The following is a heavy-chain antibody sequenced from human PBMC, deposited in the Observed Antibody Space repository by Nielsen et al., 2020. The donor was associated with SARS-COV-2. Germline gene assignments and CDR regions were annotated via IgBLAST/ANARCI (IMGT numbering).Heavy chain of an antibody. Sequence: SETLSLTCTASGGSISSGRYYWVWIRQPPGKGLEWIGTIYYSGDTNYNPSLKSRVTISVDTSKNQFFLKLSSVTAADTAVYYCAATFSGSAWDWGQGTLVTVSS. J-gene: IGHJ4*02. CDR2: IYYSGDT. D-gene: IGHD1-26*01. CDR1: GGSISSGRYY. V-gene: IGHV4-39*01. CDR3: AATFSGSAWD.